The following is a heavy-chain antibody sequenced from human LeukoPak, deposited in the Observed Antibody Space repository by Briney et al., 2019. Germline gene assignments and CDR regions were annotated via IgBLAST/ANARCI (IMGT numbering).Heavy chain of an antibody. J-gene: IGHJ4*02. D-gene: IGHD5-18*01. CDR1: GYTFTSYA. Sequence: ASVKVSCKASGYTFTSYAMHWVRQAPGQRLEWMGWINAGNGNTKYSQKFQGRVTMTRDTSTSTVYMELSSLRSEDTAVYYCARGWSGYSYSPATYFDYWGQGTLVTVSS. V-gene: IGHV1-3*01. CDR2: INAGNGNT. CDR3: ARGWSGYSYSPATYFDY.